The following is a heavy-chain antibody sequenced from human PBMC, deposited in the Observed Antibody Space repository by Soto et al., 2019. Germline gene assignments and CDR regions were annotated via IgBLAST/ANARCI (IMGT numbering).Heavy chain of an antibody. CDR2: IYYSGST. CDR3: ARVEGVVADAFDI. V-gene: IGHV4-59*01. Sequence: SETLSLTCTVSGGSISSYYWSWIRQPPGKGLEWIGYIYYSGSTNYNPSLKGRVTISVDTSKNQFSLKLSSVTAADTAVYYCARVEGVVADAFDIWGQGTMVTVSS. J-gene: IGHJ3*02. D-gene: IGHD2-2*01. CDR1: GGSISSYY.